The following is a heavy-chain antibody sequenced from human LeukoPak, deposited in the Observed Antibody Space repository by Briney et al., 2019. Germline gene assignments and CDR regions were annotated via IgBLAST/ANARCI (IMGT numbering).Heavy chain of an antibody. CDR1: GFTVSSNY. V-gene: IGHV3-53*01. CDR2: IYSGGTT. CDR3: ARGRIVATTSFDY. Sequence: PGGSLRLSCAASGFTVSSNYISWVRQAPGKGLEWVSVIYSGGTTYYADSVKGRFTISRDTSKNTLYLQMNSLRAEDTAVYYCARGRIVATTSFDYWGQGTLVTVPS. J-gene: IGHJ4*02. D-gene: IGHD5-12*01.